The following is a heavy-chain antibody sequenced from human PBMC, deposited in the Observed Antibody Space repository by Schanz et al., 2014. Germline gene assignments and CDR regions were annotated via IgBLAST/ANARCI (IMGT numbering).Heavy chain of an antibody. CDR2: ISWNSGTI. CDR1: GFTFDMYA. J-gene: IGHJ4*02. V-gene: IGHV3-9*01. D-gene: IGHD6-19*01. CDR3: TKDKSQIAVAGLFDL. Sequence: EVQLVESGGGLVQPGKSLRLSCAASGFTFDMYAMHWVRQAPGKGLEWVSVISWNSGTIGYADSVKGRFTISRDNAKNSLYLQMNSLRAEDTALYYCTKDKSQIAVAGLFDLWGQGTLVTVSS.